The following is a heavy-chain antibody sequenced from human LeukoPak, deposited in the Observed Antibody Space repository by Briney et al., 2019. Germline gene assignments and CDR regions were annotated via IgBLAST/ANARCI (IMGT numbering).Heavy chain of an antibody. CDR3: VREAGYCASVCLKSNWFDP. J-gene: IGHJ5*02. CDR1: GFPFSSHA. D-gene: IGHD2-21*02. CDR2: ISNGKT. V-gene: IGHV3-23*01. Sequence: GGSLRLSCAASGFPFSSHAMSWVRRPPGKGLEWVAAISNGKTYCADSVRGRFTISRDDSKNTVYLQMNSLRDEDTALYYCVREAGYCASVCLKSNWFDPWGQGTLVTVSS.